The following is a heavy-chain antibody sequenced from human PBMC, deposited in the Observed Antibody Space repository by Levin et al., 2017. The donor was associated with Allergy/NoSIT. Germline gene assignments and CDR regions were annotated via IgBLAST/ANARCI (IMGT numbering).Heavy chain of an antibody. CDR1: GGSISSSSYC. CDR2: IYYSGST. CDR3: ASWWYCSGGSCGGFDY. Sequence: SETLSLTCTVSGGSISSSSYCWGWIRQPPGKGLEWIGSIYYSGSTYYNPSLKSRVTISVDTSKNQFSLKLSSVTAADTAVYYCASWWYCSGGSCGGFDYWGQGTLVTVSS. D-gene: IGHD2-15*01. J-gene: IGHJ4*02. V-gene: IGHV4-39*07.